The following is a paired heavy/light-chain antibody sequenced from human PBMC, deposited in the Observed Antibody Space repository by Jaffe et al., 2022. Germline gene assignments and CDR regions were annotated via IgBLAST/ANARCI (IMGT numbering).Light chain of an antibody. J-gene: IGKJ4*01. Sequence: DIVMTQSPLSLPVTPGEAASISCRSSQSLLHSNGYNYLDWYLQKPGQSPQLLIYLGSNRASGVPDRFSGSGSGTDFTLKISRVEAEDVGVYYCMQALQTPATFGGGTKVEIK. CDR1: QSLLHSNGYNY. CDR3: MQALQTPAT. V-gene: IGKV2-28*01. CDR2: LGS.
Heavy chain of an antibody. V-gene: IGHV4-38-2*01. J-gene: IGHJ4*02. Sequence: QVQLQESGPGLVKPSETLSLTCAVSGYSISSGYYWGWLRQPPGRGLEWIGMIFHSGYTYHNPSLKSRVTISVDTSKNQFSLSLTSVAAADTAVYYCARGRSFGYSGYDGFYWGQGILVTVSS. CDR3: ARGRSFGYSGYDGFY. CDR1: GYSISSGYY. CDR2: IFHSGYT. D-gene: IGHD5-12*01.